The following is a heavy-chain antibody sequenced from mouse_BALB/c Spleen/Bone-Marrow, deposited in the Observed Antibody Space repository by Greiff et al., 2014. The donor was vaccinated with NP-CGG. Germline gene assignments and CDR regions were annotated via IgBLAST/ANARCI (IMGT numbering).Heavy chain of an antibody. J-gene: IGHJ2*01. CDR3: ARYYYGSSYFDY. Sequence: EVQLQQSGAELVKPGASVKLSCTASGFNIKDTYMHWVEQRPEQGLEWIGRIDPANGNTKYDPKFQGKATITADTSSNTAYLQLSSLTSEDTAVYYGARYYYGSSYFDYWGQGTTLTVSS. CDR2: IDPANGNT. D-gene: IGHD1-1*01. V-gene: IGHV14-3*02. CDR1: GFNIKDTY.